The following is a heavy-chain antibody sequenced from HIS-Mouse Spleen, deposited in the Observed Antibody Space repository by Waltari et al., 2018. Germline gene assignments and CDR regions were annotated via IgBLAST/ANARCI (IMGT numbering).Heavy chain of an antibody. CDR1: GFPFSSYA. D-gene: IGHD3-10*01. Sequence: QVQLVESGGGVVQPGRSLRLSCAASGFPFSSYAMPWVRQAPGKGLEWVAVISYDGSNKYYADSVKGRFTISRDNSKNTLYLQMNSLRAEDTAVYYCARVDYGSGSSFDYWGQGTLVTVSS. V-gene: IGHV3-30-3*01. CDR2: ISYDGSNK. CDR3: ARVDYGSGSSFDY. J-gene: IGHJ4*02.